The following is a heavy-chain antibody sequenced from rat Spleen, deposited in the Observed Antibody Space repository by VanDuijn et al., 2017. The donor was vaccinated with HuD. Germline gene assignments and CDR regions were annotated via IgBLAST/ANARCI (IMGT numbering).Heavy chain of an antibody. J-gene: IGHJ4*01. Sequence: EVQLVESDGGLVQPGRSLKLSCAASGFTFSDYYMAWVRQAPTKGLEWVATISYDGSSTYYRDSVKGRFTISRDNAKSTLYLQMDSLRSEDTATYYCARHHVWTHVMDAWGQGASVTVSS. CDR2: ISYDGSST. D-gene: IGHD1-3*01. CDR1: GFTFSDYY. CDR3: ARHHVWTHVMDA. V-gene: IGHV5-29*01.